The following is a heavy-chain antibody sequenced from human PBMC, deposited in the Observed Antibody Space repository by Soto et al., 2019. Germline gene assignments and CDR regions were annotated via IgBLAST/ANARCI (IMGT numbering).Heavy chain of an antibody. CDR1: GFTFSSYT. CDR2: ISGSGSNK. V-gene: IGHV3-48*01. J-gene: IGHJ4*02. Sequence: VQVVESGGGLVHPGGSLTLSCAASGFTFSSYTMNWVRQAPGKGLEWVSHISGSGSNKYYADSVKGRFTISRDSAKNSLYLQMNSLRAEDTAVYYCARGLDYWGQGTLVTVSS. CDR3: ARGLDY.